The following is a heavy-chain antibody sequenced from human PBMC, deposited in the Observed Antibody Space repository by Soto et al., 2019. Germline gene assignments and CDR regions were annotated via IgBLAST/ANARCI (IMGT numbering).Heavy chain of an antibody. V-gene: IGHV2-5*02. CDR2: IYWDEDK. D-gene: IGHD3-3*01. J-gene: IGHJ4*02. CDR3: AHRVLRTVFGLVTTTAIYFDF. Sequence: QITLNESGPRVVRPPEPLTLTCRFSGFSLTTSGVGVGWIRQSPGKAPEWLALIYWDEDKRYSASLKSRLTITKDNSKNQVVLTVSDLDPTDTATYYCAHRVLRTVFGLVTTTAIYFDFWGQGTPVAVSS. CDR1: GFSLTTSGVG.